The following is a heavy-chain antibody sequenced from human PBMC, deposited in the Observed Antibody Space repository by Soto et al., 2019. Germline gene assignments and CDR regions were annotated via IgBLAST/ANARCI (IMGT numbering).Heavy chain of an antibody. V-gene: IGHV1-69*02. CDR2: IIPILGIA. CDR3: ARGARGEPYYYYGMDV. D-gene: IGHD3-10*01. Sequence: GASVKVSCKAFGGTFSSYTISWVRQAPGQGLEWMGRIIPILGIANYAQKFQGRVTITADKSTSTAYMELSSLRSEDTAVYYCARGARGEPYYYYGMDVWGQGTTVTVSS. J-gene: IGHJ6*02. CDR1: GGTFSSYT.